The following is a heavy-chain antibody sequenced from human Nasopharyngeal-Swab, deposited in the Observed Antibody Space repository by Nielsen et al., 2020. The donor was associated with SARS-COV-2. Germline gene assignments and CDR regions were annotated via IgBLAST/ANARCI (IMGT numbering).Heavy chain of an antibody. CDR2: INGPGGT. Sequence: GESLKISCAASGFPLTRDAMNWVRQAPGTGLEWVSGINGPGGTYYRESIEGRFTISRDISQNTLYLQMNSLRAEDTAMYYCAKDYPELVGSSSIFDHWGQGILVTVSS. V-gene: IGHV3-23*01. D-gene: IGHD3-10*01. CDR3: AKDYPELVGSSSIFDH. CDR1: GFPLTRDA. J-gene: IGHJ4*02.